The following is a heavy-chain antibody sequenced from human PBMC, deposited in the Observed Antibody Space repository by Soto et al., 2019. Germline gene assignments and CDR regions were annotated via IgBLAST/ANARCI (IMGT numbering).Heavy chain of an antibody. V-gene: IGHV4-34*09. CDR2: INHSGST. Sequence: SETLSLTCAVYGGSFSGYYWSWIRQPPGKGLEWIGEINHSGSTYYNPSLKSRVTISVDTSKNQFSLKLSSVTAADTAVYYCATSKIAAAYTHYYYMDVWGKGTTVTVSS. D-gene: IGHD6-13*01. CDR3: ATSKIAAAYTHYYYMDV. CDR1: GGSFSGYY. J-gene: IGHJ6*03.